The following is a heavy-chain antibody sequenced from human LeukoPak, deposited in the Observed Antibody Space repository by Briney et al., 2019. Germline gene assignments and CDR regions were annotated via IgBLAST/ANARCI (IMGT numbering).Heavy chain of an antibody. CDR1: GGTFSSYA. Sequence: ASVKVSCKASGGTFSSYAMSWVRQAPGQGLEWMGGIIPIFGTANYAQKFQGRVTITADESTSTAYMELSSLRSEDAAVYYCARAPIQTSAFNWFDPWGQGTLVTVSS. V-gene: IGHV1-69*13. CDR3: ARAPIQTSAFNWFDP. J-gene: IGHJ5*02. CDR2: IIPIFGTA.